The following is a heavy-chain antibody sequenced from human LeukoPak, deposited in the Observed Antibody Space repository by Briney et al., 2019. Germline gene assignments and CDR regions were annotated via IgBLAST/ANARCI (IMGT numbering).Heavy chain of an antibody. CDR1: GGSIRSYY. CDR3: ARHGYYDSSGYYPLDY. J-gene: IGHJ4*02. V-gene: IGHV4-59*08. Sequence: SETLSLTCTVSGGSIRSYYWSWIRQPPGKGLEWIGFIYYSGSTNYNPSLKSRVTISVDTSKNQLSLKLSSVTAADTAVYYCARHGYYDSSGYYPLDYWGQGTLVTVSS. CDR2: IYYSGST. D-gene: IGHD3-22*01.